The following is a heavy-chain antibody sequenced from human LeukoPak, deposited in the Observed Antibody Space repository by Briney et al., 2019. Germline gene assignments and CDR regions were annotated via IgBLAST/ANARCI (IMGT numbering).Heavy chain of an antibody. CDR1: GFTFSSYG. CDR3: AKDMGGGSRTYYDFWSFYYYGMDV. Sequence: PGGSLRLSCAASGFTFSSYGMHWVRQAPGKGLEWVAVILYDGSNKYYADSVKGRFTISRDNSKNTLYLQMNSLRAEDTAVYYCAKDMGGGSRTYYDFWSFYYYGMDVWGQGTTVTVSS. J-gene: IGHJ6*02. V-gene: IGHV3-30*18. D-gene: IGHD3-3*01. CDR2: ILYDGSNK.